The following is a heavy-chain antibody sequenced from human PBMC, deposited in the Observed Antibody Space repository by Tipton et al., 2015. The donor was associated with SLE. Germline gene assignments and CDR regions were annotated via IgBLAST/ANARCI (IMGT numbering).Heavy chain of an antibody. CDR1: GFTFSSYA. CDR3: AKATALSPYYYYGMDV. V-gene: IGHV3-23*01. Sequence: EASGFTFSSYAMSWVRQAPGKGLEWVSAISGSGGSTYYADSVKGRFTISRDNSKNTLYLQMNSLRAEDTAVYYCAKATALSPYYYYGMDVWGQGTTVTVSS. CDR2: ISGSGGST. J-gene: IGHJ6*02. D-gene: IGHD2-21*02.